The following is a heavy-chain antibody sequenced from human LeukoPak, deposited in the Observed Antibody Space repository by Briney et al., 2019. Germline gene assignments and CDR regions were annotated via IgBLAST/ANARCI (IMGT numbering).Heavy chain of an antibody. J-gene: IGHJ6*03. CDR2: ISSSSSYI. D-gene: IGHD6-19*01. CDR1: GFTFSSYS. CDR3: ARVRHSSGYYYYMDV. V-gene: IGHV3-21*01. Sequence: PGGSLRLSCAASGFTFSSYSMNWVRQAPGKGLEWVSSISSSSSYIYYADSVKGRFTISRDNAKNSLYLQMNSLRAEDTAVYYCARVRHSSGYYYYMDVWGKGTTVTVSS.